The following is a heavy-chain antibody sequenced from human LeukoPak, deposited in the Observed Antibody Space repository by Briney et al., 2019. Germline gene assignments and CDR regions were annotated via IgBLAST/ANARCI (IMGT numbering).Heavy chain of an antibody. V-gene: IGHV4-39*07. D-gene: IGHD3-22*01. CDR2: IYYSGST. CDR3: ARDCAGGYYDSSSYYYYYYYMDV. Sequence: SETLSLTCTVSGGSISSSSYYWGWIRQPPGKGLEWIGSIYYSGSTYYNPSLKSRVTISVDTSKNQFSLKLSSVTAADTAVYYCARDCAGGYYDSSSYYYYYYYMDVWGKGTTVTVSS. J-gene: IGHJ6*03. CDR1: GGSISSSSYY.